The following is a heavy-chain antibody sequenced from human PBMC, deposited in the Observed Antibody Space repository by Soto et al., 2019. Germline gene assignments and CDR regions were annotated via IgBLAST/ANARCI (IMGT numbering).Heavy chain of an antibody. D-gene: IGHD3-3*01. V-gene: IGHV4-39*01. CDR3: ARHWIFGVVRGEAFDI. CDR1: GGSISSSSYY. CDR2: IYYSGST. Sequence: SETLSLTCTVSGGSISSSSYYWGWIRQPPGKGLEWIGSIYYSGSTYYNPSLKSRVTISVDTSKNQFSLKLSSVTAADTAVYYCARHWIFGVVRGEAFDIWGQGTMVTVSS. J-gene: IGHJ3*02.